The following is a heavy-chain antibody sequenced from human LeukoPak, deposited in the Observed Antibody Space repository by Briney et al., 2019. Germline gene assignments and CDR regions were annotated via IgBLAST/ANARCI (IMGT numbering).Heavy chain of an antibody. CDR1: GYTFSDYS. V-gene: IGHV3-30*18. Sequence: PGGSLRLSCTASGYTFSDYSMHWVRQAPGKGLEWVAVISYDGVNKYSADSVKGRFTISRDNSKNTLYLQMNSLRAADTAVYYCAKGQNYYEGSGYFSTDYWGQGTPVTVSS. J-gene: IGHJ4*02. D-gene: IGHD3-22*01. CDR2: ISYDGVNK. CDR3: AKGQNYYEGSGYFSTDY.